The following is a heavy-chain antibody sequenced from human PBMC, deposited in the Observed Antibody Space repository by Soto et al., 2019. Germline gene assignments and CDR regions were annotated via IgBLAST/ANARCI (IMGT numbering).Heavy chain of an antibody. V-gene: IGHV3-30*18. CDR2: ISYDGSNT. Sequence: GSLRLSCAASGFTFSSYGMHWVRQAPGKGLEWVAIISYDGSNTYYADSVKGRFTISRDNSKNTLYLQMNSLRAEDTSVYYCAKEGGLSGSYYISNSYYFDYWGQGTLVTVSS. CDR3: AKEGGLSGSYYISNSYYFDY. D-gene: IGHD1-26*01. CDR1: GFTFSSYG. J-gene: IGHJ4*02.